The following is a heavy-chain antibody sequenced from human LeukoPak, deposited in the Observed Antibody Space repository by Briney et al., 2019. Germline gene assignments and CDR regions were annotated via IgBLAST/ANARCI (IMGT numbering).Heavy chain of an antibody. CDR1: GVTFSNYA. J-gene: IGHJ4*02. V-gene: IGHV3-23*01. D-gene: IGHD6-19*01. CDR3: AKYFGGWYEDY. CDR2: INGAGSNT. Sequence: GGSLRLSCAASGVTFSNYAMTWVRQAPGKGLEWVSSINGAGSNTYYADSVKGRFTISRDNSKNTLYLQMNSLRAEDTAVYYCAKYFGGWYEDYWGQVTLVTVSS.